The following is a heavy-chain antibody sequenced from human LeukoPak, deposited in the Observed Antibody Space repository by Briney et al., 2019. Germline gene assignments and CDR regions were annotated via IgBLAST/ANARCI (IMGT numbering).Heavy chain of an antibody. CDR2: ISVIGGST. J-gene: IGHJ4*02. CDR1: GFTFSSYA. Sequence: PGGCLRLSCAASGFTFSSYAMSWVRQAPGKGLEWVSAISVIGGSTYYADSVKGRFTISRDNSKNTLYLQVNSLRTEDTAVYYCAKDRSRYSGYDPRSYYFDYWGQRTLVSVSS. CDR3: AKDRSRYSGYDPRSYYFDY. V-gene: IGHV3-23*01. D-gene: IGHD5-12*01.